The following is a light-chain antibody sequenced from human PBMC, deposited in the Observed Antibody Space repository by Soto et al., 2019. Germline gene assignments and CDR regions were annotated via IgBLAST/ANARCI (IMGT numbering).Light chain of an antibody. J-gene: IGLJ1*01. Sequence: SVLTQPASVSGSPGQSIAISCTGTSSEVGAFNYVSWYQQPPGKAPKFMIFDVSSRPSGVFDRFSGSKSGNTASLTFSGLQTEDEADYYCASYTTSSTYVFGTGTKVTVL. CDR1: SSEVGAFNY. CDR3: ASYTTSSTYV. V-gene: IGLV2-14*03. CDR2: DVS.